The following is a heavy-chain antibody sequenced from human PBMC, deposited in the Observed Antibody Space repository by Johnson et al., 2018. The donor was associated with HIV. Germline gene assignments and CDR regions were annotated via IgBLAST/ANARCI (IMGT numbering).Heavy chain of an antibody. CDR3: ARELVRYAFDI. CDR2: ISYDGSNK. V-gene: IGHV3-30*04. J-gene: IGHJ3*02. D-gene: IGHD6-6*01. Sequence: QVHLVESGGGVVQPGRSLRLSCAASGFTFSSYAMHWVRQAPGKGLEWVAVISYDGSNKYYADSVKGRFTISRDSSKNTLYLQMNSLRAEDTAVYYCARELVRYAFDIWGQWTMVTVSS. CDR1: GFTFSSYA.